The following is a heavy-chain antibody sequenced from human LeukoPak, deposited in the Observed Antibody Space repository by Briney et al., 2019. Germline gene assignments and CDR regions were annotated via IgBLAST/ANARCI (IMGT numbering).Heavy chain of an antibody. CDR3: ARERIVGATNDAFDI. V-gene: IGHV1-46*01. D-gene: IGHD1-26*01. Sequence: WASVTVSCKASGYTFTSYYMHWVRQAPGQGLEWMGIINPSGGSTSYAQKFQGRVTMTRDMSTSTVYMELSSLRSEDTAVYYCARERIVGATNDAFDIWGQGTMVTVSS. CDR2: INPSGGST. J-gene: IGHJ3*02. CDR1: GYTFTSYY.